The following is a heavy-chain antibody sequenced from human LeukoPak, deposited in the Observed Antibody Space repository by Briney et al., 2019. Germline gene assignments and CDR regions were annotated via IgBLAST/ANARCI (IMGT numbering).Heavy chain of an antibody. Sequence: SETLSLTCTVSGGSISSSSYYWGWIRQPPGKGLEWIGSIYYSGSTYYNPSLKSRATISVDTSKNQFSLKLSSVTAADTAVYYCASPPYDFWSGYYFDYWGQGTLVTVSS. D-gene: IGHD3-3*01. J-gene: IGHJ4*02. V-gene: IGHV4-39*01. CDR3: ASPPYDFWSGYYFDY. CDR2: IYYSGST. CDR1: GGSISSSSYY.